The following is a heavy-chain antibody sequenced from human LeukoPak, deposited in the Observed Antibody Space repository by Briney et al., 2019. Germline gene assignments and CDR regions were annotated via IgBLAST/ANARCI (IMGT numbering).Heavy chain of an antibody. CDR1: GFTLSSYA. CDR3: AKVGSTYFFGVF. D-gene: IGHD3-10*01. J-gene: IGHJ4*02. Sequence: GGSLRLSCAASGFTLSSYAMSWVRQAPGKGLEWVSAISGSGGSTYHADSVKGRFTISRDNSKNTLFLQLDSLRAEDTAVYYCAKVGSTYFFGVFWGQGTLVTVSS. CDR2: ISGSGGST. V-gene: IGHV3-23*01.